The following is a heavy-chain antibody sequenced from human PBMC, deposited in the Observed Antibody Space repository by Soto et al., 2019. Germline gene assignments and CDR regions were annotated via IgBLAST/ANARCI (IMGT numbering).Heavy chain of an antibody. CDR1: GFTFYSYA. J-gene: IGHJ4*02. D-gene: IGHD6-25*01. V-gene: IGHV3-23*01. Sequence: GGSLRLSCAASGFTFYSYAMSWVRQAPGKGLEWVSAITGSGGDTYHADSVKGRFTISRDNSKNTLYLQMNSLRAEDTAVYYCAKGSASGSPYYFDYWGRGTLVTVSS. CDR3: AKGSASGSPYYFDY. CDR2: ITGSGGDT.